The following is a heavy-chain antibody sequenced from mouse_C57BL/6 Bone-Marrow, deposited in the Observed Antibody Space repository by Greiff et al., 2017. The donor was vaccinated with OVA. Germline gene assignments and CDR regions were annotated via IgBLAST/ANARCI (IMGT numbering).Heavy chain of an antibody. Sequence: VQLKESGPGLAKPSQTLSLTCSVTGYSITSDYWNWIRKFPGNKLEYIGYISYSGSTYYNPSLKSRISITRDTSKNQYYLQLNSVTTEDTATYYCARYQYYYGSSPSYWYFDVWGTGTTVTVSS. V-gene: IGHV3-8*01. CDR3: ARYQYYYGSSPSYWYFDV. J-gene: IGHJ1*03. CDR2: ISYSGST. CDR1: GYSITSDY. D-gene: IGHD1-1*01.